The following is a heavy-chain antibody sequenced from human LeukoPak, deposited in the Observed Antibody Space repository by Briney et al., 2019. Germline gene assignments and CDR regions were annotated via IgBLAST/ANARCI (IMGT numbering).Heavy chain of an antibody. CDR2: LTGSGGTT. CDR3: AKDPGYSYGHPFND. Sequence: GGSLRLSCAASGFTFSSYAMIWVRQAPGEGLEWVSGLTGSGGTTYYADSVKGRFTISRDNSKNTLSLQMNSLRAEDTALYYCAKDPGYSYGHPFNDCGQGTLVTVSS. CDR1: GFTFSSYA. J-gene: IGHJ4*02. D-gene: IGHD5-18*01. V-gene: IGHV3-23*01.